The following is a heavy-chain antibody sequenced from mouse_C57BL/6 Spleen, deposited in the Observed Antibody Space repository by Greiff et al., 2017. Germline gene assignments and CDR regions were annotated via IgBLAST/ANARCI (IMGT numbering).Heavy chain of an antibody. Sequence: QVQLQQSGPELVKPGASVKISCKASGYAFSSSWMNWVKQRPGKGLEWIGRIYPGDGDTNYNGKFKGKATLTADKSSSTAYMQLSSLTSEDSAVYFCARERGYGYAMDYWGQGTSVTVSS. CDR1: GYAFSSSW. V-gene: IGHV1-82*01. CDR3: ARERGYGYAMDY. CDR2: IYPGDGDT. D-gene: IGHD1-1*02. J-gene: IGHJ4*01.